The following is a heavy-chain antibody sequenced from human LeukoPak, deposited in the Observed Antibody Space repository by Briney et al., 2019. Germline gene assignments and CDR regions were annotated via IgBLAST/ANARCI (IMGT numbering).Heavy chain of an antibody. CDR1: GFTFSSYS. Sequence: GGSLRLSCAASGFTFSSYSMNWVRQAPGKGLEWDSYISSSSSTMYYADSVKGRFSISRDNAKKSLYLQMNSLRAEDTAVYYCARDGDFWSGYLMDVWGKGTTVTVSS. D-gene: IGHD3-3*01. J-gene: IGHJ6*03. CDR3: ARDGDFWSGYLMDV. CDR2: ISSSSSTM. V-gene: IGHV3-48*01.